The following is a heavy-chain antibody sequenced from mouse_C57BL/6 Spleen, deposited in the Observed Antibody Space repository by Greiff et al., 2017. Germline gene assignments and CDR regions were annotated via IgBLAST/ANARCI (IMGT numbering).Heavy chain of an antibody. CDR3: ARGYGRGLDWFAY. Sequence: QVQLQQPGAELVKPGASVKLSCKASGYTFTSYWMHWVKQRPGQGLEWIGMIHPNSGSTNYNEKFKSKATLTVDKSSSTAYMQLSSLTSEDSAVYYCARGYGRGLDWFAYWGQGTLVTVSA. V-gene: IGHV1-64*01. D-gene: IGHD1-1*01. J-gene: IGHJ3*01. CDR2: IHPNSGST. CDR1: GYTFTSYW.